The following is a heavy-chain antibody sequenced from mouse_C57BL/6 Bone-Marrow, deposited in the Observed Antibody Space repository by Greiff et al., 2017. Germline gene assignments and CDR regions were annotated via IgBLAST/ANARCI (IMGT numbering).Heavy chain of an antibody. V-gene: IGHV1-9*01. Sequence: QVQLQQSGAELMKPGASVKLSCKATGYTFTGYWIEWVKQRPGHGLEWIGEILPGSGSTNYNAKFKGKATFTADTSSNTAYMQLSSLTTEDSAIYYCARNYYGSSWFAYWGQGTLVTVSA. CDR3: ARNYYGSSWFAY. J-gene: IGHJ3*01. CDR1: GYTFTGYW. CDR2: ILPGSGST. D-gene: IGHD1-1*01.